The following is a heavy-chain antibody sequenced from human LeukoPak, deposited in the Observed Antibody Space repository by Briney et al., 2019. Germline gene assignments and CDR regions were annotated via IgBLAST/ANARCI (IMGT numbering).Heavy chain of an antibody. V-gene: IGHV4-61*02. D-gene: IGHD6-6*01. J-gene: IGHJ6*03. CDR2: MYTSGST. CDR3: ARGASSSSAIGYYYYYMDV. Sequence: SETLSLTCTVSSGSISSGSYYWSWIRQPAGKGLEWIGRMYTSGSTNYNPSLKSRVTISVATSKNHFSLKLSSVTAADTAVYYCARGASSSSAIGYYYYYMDVWGKGTTVTVSS. CDR1: SGSISSGSYY.